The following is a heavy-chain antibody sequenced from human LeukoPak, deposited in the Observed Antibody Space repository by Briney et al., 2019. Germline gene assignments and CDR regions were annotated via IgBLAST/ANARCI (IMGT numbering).Heavy chain of an antibody. CDR1: GGSISSGGYS. V-gene: IGHV4-30-2*01. CDR2: IYHSGST. J-gene: IGHJ2*01. Sequence: SETLSLTCAVSGGSISSGGYSWSWIRQPPGKGLEWIGYIYHSGSTYYNPSLKCRVTISVDRSKNQFSLKLSSVTAADTAVYYCARVSSGSYYDWYFDLWGRGTLVTVSS. D-gene: IGHD1-26*01. CDR3: ARVSSGSYYDWYFDL.